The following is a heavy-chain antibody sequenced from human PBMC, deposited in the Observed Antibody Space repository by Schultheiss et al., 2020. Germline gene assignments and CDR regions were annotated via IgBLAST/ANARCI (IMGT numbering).Heavy chain of an antibody. Sequence: GGSLRLSCAASGFTFSSYAMHWVRQAPGKGLEWVSSISSSSSYIYYADSVKGRFTISRDNAKNTLYLQMNSLRAEDTAVYYCARGAEQLVGATTRFDYWGKGTL. J-gene: IGHJ4*02. V-gene: IGHV3-21*01. CDR2: ISSSSSYI. CDR3: ARGAEQLVGATTRFDY. D-gene: IGHD1-26*01. CDR1: GFTFSSYA.